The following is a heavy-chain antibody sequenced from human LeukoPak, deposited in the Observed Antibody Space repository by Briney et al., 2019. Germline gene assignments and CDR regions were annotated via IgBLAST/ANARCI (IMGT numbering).Heavy chain of an antibody. CDR3: ARGSWNYAHFDY. Sequence: SETLSLTCTVSGGSISSYYWSWIRQPPGKGLEWIGYIYYSGSTNYNPSLKSRVTISVDTSKNQFSLKLSSVTAADTAVYYCARGSWNYAHFDYWGQGTTVTVSS. V-gene: IGHV4-59*12. J-gene: IGHJ4*03. D-gene: IGHD1-7*01. CDR1: GGSISSYY. CDR2: IYYSGST.